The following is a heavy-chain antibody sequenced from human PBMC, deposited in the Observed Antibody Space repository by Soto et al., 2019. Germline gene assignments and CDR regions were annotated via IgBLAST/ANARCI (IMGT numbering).Heavy chain of an antibody. CDR1: GFTFSRYA. V-gene: IGHV3-23*01. J-gene: IGHJ4*02. D-gene: IGHD6-6*01. Sequence: EVQLLESGGGLVQPGESLRLSCAASGFTFSRYAMSWVRQAPGKGLEWVSVISGSDDSTYYADSVKGRFTISRDNSKNTLYLQMNSPRAEDTAVYYCAKRSSSSTFDHWGQGTLVTVSS. CDR3: AKRSSSSTFDH. CDR2: ISGSDDST.